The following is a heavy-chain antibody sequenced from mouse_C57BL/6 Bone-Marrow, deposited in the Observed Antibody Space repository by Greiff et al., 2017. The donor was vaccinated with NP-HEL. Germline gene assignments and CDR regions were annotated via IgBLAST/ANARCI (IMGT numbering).Heavy chain of an antibody. CDR3: ARPPPHCYGSSYPPWFAY. CDR2: IDPEDGET. D-gene: IGHD1-1*01. CDR1: GFNIKDYY. V-gene: IGHV14-2*01. Sequence: VQLQQSGAELVKPGASVKLSCTASGFNIKDYYMHWVKQRTEQGLEWIGRIDPEDGETKYAPKFQGKATITADTSSNTAYLQLSSLTSEDTAVYYCARPPPHCYGSSYPPWFAYWGQGTLVTVSA. J-gene: IGHJ3*01.